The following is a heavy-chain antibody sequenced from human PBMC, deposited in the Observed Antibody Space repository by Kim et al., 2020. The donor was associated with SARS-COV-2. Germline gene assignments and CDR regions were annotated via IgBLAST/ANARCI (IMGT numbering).Heavy chain of an antibody. CDR1: GGSISSSTYY. V-gene: IGHV4-39*01. CDR2: IHYSGST. CDR3: ARHLEYYYYYMDV. J-gene: IGHJ6*03. Sequence: SETLSLTCTVSGGSISSSTYYWAWIRQPPGKGLEWIATIHYSGSTHYNPSLQSRATISVDTSKNQFSLRLSAVTAADTAVYFSARHLEYYYYYMDVWGEG.